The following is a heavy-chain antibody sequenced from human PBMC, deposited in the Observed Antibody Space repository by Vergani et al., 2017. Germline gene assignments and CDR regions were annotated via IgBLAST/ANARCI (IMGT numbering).Heavy chain of an antibody. D-gene: IGHD5-12*01. J-gene: IGHJ6*02. Sequence: QVQLQESGPGLVKPSETLSLTCTVSGGSISSYYWSWIRQPPGKGLEWIGYIYYSGSTNYNPSLKSRVTISVDTSKNQFSLKLSSGTAADTAVYYCARFSRATTNPIAANYYYGMDVWGQGTTVTVSS. V-gene: IGHV4-59*01. CDR3: ARFSRATTNPIAANYYYGMDV. CDR2: IYYSGST. CDR1: GGSISSYY.